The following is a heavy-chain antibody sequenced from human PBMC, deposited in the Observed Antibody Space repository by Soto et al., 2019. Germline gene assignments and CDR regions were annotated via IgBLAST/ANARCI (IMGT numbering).Heavy chain of an antibody. D-gene: IGHD3-16*02. CDR2: FIPIFDTP. CDR1: GGTFNMYA. J-gene: IGHJ4*02. V-gene: IGHV1-69*01. Sequence: QVQLVQSGAEVRKPGSAVRVSCKASGGTFNMYAMNWVRQAPGQGLEWLAGFIPIFDTPRYSQQFQGRVTISVDESTNTASMELSSLPSEDTAIYYCARSIGSWGVIGGFDYWGQVTLVTVAS. CDR3: ARSIGSWGVIGGFDY.